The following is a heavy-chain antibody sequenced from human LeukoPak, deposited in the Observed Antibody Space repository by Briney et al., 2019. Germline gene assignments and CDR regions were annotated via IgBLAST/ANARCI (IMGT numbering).Heavy chain of an antibody. CDR3: ARVEWELLYYFDY. J-gene: IGHJ4*02. V-gene: IGHV3-30-3*01. CDR2: ISYDGSNK. Sequence: GGSLRLSCAASGFTFSSYAMHWVRQAPGKGLEWVAVISYDGSNKYYADSVKGRFTISRDNSKNTPYLQMNSLRAEDTAVYYCARVEWELLYYFDYWGQGTLVTVSS. CDR1: GFTFSSYA. D-gene: IGHD1-26*01.